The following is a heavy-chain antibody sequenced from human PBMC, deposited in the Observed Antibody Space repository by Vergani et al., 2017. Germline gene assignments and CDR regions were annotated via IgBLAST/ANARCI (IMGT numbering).Heavy chain of an antibody. J-gene: IGHJ5*02. CDR3: ARDRDDCSGGSCYSDWFDP. CDR2: INPSGGST. V-gene: IGHV1-46*01. CDR1: GGTFSSYT. Sequence: QVQLVQSGAEVKKPGSSVKVSCKASGGTFSSYTISWVRQAPGQGLEWMGIINPSGGSTSYAQKFQGRVTMTRDTSTSTVYMELSSLRSEDTAVYYCARDRDDCSGGSCYSDWFDPWGQGTLVTVSS. D-gene: IGHD2-15*01.